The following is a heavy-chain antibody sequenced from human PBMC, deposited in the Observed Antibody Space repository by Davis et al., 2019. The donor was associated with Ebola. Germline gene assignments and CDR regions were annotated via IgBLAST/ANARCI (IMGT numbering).Heavy chain of an antibody. CDR1: GYTFTSYA. CDR3: ARDRIAAPDY. Sequence: AASVKVSCKASGYTFTSYAMHWERQAPGQGLEWMGWISAYNGNTNYAQKLQGRVTMTTDTSTSTAYMELRSLRSDDTAVYYCARDRIAAPDYWGQGTLVTVSS. D-gene: IGHD6-25*01. CDR2: ISAYNGNT. J-gene: IGHJ4*02. V-gene: IGHV1-18*01.